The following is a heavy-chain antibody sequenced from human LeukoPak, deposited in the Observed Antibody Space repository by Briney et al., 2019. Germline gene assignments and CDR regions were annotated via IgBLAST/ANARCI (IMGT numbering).Heavy chain of an antibody. Sequence: SETLSLTCTVSGNSISSGDYYWSWIRQPAGKGLEWIGRIYTSGSTTYNPSLKSRVTISGDTSENQFSLRLSSVTAADTAVYYCARGLVGYCTNGVCYNRRLIHYYMDVWGKGTTVTVSS. CDR1: GNSISSGDYY. D-gene: IGHD2-8*01. CDR2: IYTSGST. J-gene: IGHJ6*03. V-gene: IGHV4-61*02. CDR3: ARGLVGYCTNGVCYNRRLIHYYMDV.